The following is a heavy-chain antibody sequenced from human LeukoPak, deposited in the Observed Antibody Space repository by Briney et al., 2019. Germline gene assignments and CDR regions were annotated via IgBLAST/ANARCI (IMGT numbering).Heavy chain of an antibody. J-gene: IGHJ3*02. D-gene: IGHD4-11*01. CDR1: GFTFSSYG. V-gene: IGHV3-30*18. CDR2: ISYDGSNK. CDR3: AKDHVASNYIPNDAFDI. Sequence: PGGSLRLSCAASGFTFSSYGMHWVRQAPGKGLEWVAVISYDGSNKYYADSAKGRFTISRDNSKNTLYLQMNSLRAEDTAVYYCAKDHVASNYIPNDAFDIWGQGTMVTVSS.